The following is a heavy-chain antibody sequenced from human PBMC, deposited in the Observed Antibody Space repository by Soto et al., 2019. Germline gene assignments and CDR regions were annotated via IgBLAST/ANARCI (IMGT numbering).Heavy chain of an antibody. CDR3: ARDIAAAGKDYYYYGMDV. Sequence: PSETLSLTCPGSGGSISNYYWSWIRQPPGKGLEWIGYIYYSGSTNYNPSLKSRVTISVDTSKNQFSLKLSSVTAADTAVYYCARDIAAAGKDYYYYGMDVWGQGATVTVS. D-gene: IGHD6-13*01. CDR2: IYYSGST. CDR1: GGSISNYY. J-gene: IGHJ6*02. V-gene: IGHV4-59*01.